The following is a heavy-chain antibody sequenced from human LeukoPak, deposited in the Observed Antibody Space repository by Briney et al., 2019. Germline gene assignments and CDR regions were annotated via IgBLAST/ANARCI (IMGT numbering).Heavy chain of an antibody. D-gene: IGHD2/OR15-2a*01. CDR2: ISAYNGNT. V-gene: IGHV1-18*01. Sequence: ASVKVSCKASGYTFTSYGISWVRQAPGQGLEWMGWISAYNGNTNYAQKLQGRVTVTTDTSTSTAYMELRSLRSDDTAMYFCARDFSNSLYYYYGMDVWGQGTTVTVSS. CDR3: ARDFSNSLYYYYGMDV. J-gene: IGHJ6*02. CDR1: GYTFTSYG.